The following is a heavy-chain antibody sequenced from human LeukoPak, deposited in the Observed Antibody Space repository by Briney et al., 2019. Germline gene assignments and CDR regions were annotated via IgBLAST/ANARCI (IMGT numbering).Heavy chain of an antibody. J-gene: IGHJ4*02. CDR2: ITGSGGNT. CDR1: GFTFSNYA. V-gene: IGHV3-23*01. Sequence: GGSPRLSCAASGFTFSNYAMSWVCQAPGKGLEWVSAITGSGGNTYYADSVKGRFTISRDNSKNTVFLQMNSLRAEDTAVYYCAKWGDYDVLTGYYVSDYWGQGTLVTVSS. D-gene: IGHD3-9*01. CDR3: AKWGDYDVLTGYYVSDY.